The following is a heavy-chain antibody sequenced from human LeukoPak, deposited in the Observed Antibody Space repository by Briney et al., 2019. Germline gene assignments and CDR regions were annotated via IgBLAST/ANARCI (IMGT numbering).Heavy chain of an antibody. D-gene: IGHD3-3*01. J-gene: IGHJ6*04. CDR3: AKSEGDFWSASDV. CDR2: ISSSGGNT. Sequence: GGSLRLSCAASEFTFSTYGMSWVRQAPGKGLEWVSVISSSGGNTYYADSVKGRFTISGDNSKSTLYLQMNSLRAEDTAVYYCAKSEGDFWSASDVWGKGTTVTVSS. CDR1: EFTFSTYG. V-gene: IGHV3-23*01.